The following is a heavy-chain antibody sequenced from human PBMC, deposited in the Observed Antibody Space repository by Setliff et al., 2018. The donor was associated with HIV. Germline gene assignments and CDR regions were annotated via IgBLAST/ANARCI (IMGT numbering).Heavy chain of an antibody. CDR2: VYYTGST. D-gene: IGHD5-18*01. CDR3: ARDSGGYNYGFAVGSFDY. J-gene: IGHJ4*02. Sequence: SETLSLTCTVSSDSIRFYYWTWIRQPPGKGLEWIGNVYYTGSTNYNPSLKSRITISIDTSKSQFSLKLTSVAAADPAVYYCARDSGGYNYGFAVGSFDYWGQGALVTVSS. V-gene: IGHV4-59*01. CDR1: SDSIRFYY.